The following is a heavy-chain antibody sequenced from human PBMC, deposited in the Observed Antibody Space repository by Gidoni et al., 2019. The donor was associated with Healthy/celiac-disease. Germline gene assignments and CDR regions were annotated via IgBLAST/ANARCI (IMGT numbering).Heavy chain of an antibody. CDR2: ISGSGGST. CDR1: GFTFSCAA. Sequence: EVQLLASGGGLVQHGGSLRLSCAASGFTFSCAALSWFRQAPGKGLEWVSAISGSGGSTYYADSVKGRFTTSRDNSKNTLNLQMNSLRDEDTAVYYCAKDPWGGYCSSTSCYPDAFDIWGQGTMVTVSS. J-gene: IGHJ3*02. V-gene: IGHV3-23*01. D-gene: IGHD2-2*01. CDR3: AKDPWGGYCSSTSCYPDAFDI.